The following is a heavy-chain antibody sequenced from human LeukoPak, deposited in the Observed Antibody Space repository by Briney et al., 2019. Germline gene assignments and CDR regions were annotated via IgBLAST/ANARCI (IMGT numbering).Heavy chain of an antibody. CDR3: ARDVGANSFDY. D-gene: IGHD1-26*01. J-gene: IGHJ4*02. CDR1: GGSISSYY. CDR2: IYYSGST. V-gene: IGHV4-59*01. Sequence: SEALSLTCTVSGGSISSYYWSWIRQPPGKGLEWIGYIYYSGSTNYNPSLKSRVTISVDTSKNQFSLKLSSVTAADTAVYYCARDVGANSFDYWGQGTLVTVSS.